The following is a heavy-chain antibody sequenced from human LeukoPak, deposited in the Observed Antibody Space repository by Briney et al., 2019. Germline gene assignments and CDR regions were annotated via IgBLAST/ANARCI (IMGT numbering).Heavy chain of an antibody. J-gene: IGHJ4*02. D-gene: IGHD6-19*01. CDR1: GDSISSNHW. CDR3: ASKLTAVAGYFDC. Sequence: SETLSLTCAVSGDSISSNHWWSWVRQPPGKGLEWIGEIHHSGSTNYNPSLKSRVTISVDKSKNQLSLKLSSVTAADTAVYYCASKLTAVAGYFDCWGQGTLVTASS. V-gene: IGHV4-4*02. CDR2: IHHSGST.